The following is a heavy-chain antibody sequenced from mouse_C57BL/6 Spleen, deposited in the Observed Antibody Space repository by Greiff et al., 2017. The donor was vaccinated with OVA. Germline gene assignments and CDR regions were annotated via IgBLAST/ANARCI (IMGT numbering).Heavy chain of an antibody. J-gene: IGHJ1*03. D-gene: IGHD1-1*01. V-gene: IGHV5-17*01. Sequence: EVNVVESGGGLVKPGGSLKLSCAASGFTFSDYGMHWVRQAPEKGLEWVAYISSGSSTLNYADKGKGRFTISRDNAKNTLFLQMTSLRSEDTAMYYCARRGGSSSYWYFDVWGTGTTVTVSS. CDR2: ISSGSSTL. CDR1: GFTFSDYG. CDR3: ARRGGSSSYWYFDV.